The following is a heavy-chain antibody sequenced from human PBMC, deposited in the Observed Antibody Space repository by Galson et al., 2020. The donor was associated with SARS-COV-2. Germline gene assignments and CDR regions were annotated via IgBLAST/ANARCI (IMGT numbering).Heavy chain of an antibody. CDR1: GYTLTELS. J-gene: IGHJ5*02. CDR3: ATSGPYCTGGVCPNWFDP. CDR2: FDPEDGET. V-gene: IGHV1-24*01. Sequence: ASVKVSCKVSGYTLTELSMHWVRQAPGKGLEWMGGFDPEDGETIYAQKFQGRVTMTEDTSTDTAYMELSSLRSEDTAVYYCATSGPYCTGGVCPNWFDPWGQGTLVTVSS. D-gene: IGHD2-8*02.